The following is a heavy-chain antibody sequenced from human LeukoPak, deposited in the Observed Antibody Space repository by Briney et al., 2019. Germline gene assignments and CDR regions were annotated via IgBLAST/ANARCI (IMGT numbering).Heavy chain of an antibody. Sequence: ASVKVSCKASGHTFTGYQMHWVRQAPGQGLEWMGWINPNSGGTNYAQKFQDRVTMTRDTSISTAYMELSRLRSDDTAVYYCARDTGGVTDFDYWGQGTLVTVSS. V-gene: IGHV1-2*02. CDR2: INPNSGGT. J-gene: IGHJ4*02. D-gene: IGHD3-16*01. CDR1: GHTFTGYQ. CDR3: ARDTGGVTDFDY.